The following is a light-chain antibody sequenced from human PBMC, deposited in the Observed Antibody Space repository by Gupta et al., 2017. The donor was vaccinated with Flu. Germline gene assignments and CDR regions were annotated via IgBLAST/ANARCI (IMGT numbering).Light chain of an antibody. CDR2: EVS. J-gene: IGLJ2*01. CDR3: SSYAGSNNVL. Sequence: SVTISCTGTVSEVGGYNYVSWYQQHPGKVPKLMIYEVSKRPSGVPDRFSGSKAGNTASLTVSGLQAEDEADYYCSSYAGSNNVLFGGGTKLTVL. V-gene: IGLV2-8*01. CDR1: VSEVGGYNY.